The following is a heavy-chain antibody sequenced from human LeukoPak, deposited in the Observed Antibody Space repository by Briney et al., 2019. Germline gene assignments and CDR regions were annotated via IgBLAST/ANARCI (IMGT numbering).Heavy chain of an antibody. CDR3: ARDSGTGRYGGYLHFDY. V-gene: IGHV4-61*02. J-gene: IGHJ4*02. D-gene: IGHD5-12*01. CDR2: IYTSGST. CDR1: GGSISSGSYY. Sequence: PSETLSLTCTVSGGSISSGSYYWSWIRQPAGKGLEWIGRIYTSGSTNYNPSLKSRVTISVDTSKNQFSLKLSSVTAADTAVYYCARDSGTGRYGGYLHFDYWGQGTLVTVSS.